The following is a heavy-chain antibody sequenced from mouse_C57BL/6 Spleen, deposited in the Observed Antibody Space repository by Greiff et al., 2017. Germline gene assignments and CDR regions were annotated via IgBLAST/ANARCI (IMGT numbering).Heavy chain of an antibody. Sequence: VKLMESGPELVKPGASVKLSCKASGYTFTSYDINWVKQRPGQGLEWIGWIYPRDGSTKYNEKFKGKATLTVDTSSSTAYMELHSLTSEDSAVYFCARRNYGNDGAMDYWGQGTSVTVSS. D-gene: IGHD2-2*01. CDR1: GYTFTSYD. CDR2: IYPRDGST. J-gene: IGHJ4*01. V-gene: IGHV1-85*01. CDR3: ARRNYGNDGAMDY.